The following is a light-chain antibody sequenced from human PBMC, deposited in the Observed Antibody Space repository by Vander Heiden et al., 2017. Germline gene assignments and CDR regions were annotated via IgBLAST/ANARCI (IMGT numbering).Light chain of an antibody. Sequence: DIVMTKPPDSLAVSRGERCTSNCGSSQSVLYSSNNKNYLAWYQQKPGQPPKLLIYWASSRESGVPDRFSGSGSGTDFTLTINSLQAEDVAVYYCQQYYSTPFTFGPGTKVNIK. CDR1: QSVLYSSNNKNY. CDR3: QQYYSTPFT. J-gene: IGKJ3*01. V-gene: IGKV4-1*01. CDR2: WAS.